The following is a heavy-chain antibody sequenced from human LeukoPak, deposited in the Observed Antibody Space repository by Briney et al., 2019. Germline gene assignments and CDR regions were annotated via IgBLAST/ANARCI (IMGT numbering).Heavy chain of an antibody. J-gene: IGHJ5*02. CDR3: ARHFGITRWLMGWFDP. CDR1: GGSFSGYY. D-gene: IGHD3-3*02. Sequence: SETLSLTCAVYGGSFSGYYWSWIRQPPGKGLEWVGEINHSGSTNYNPSLKSRVTISVDTSKNQFSLKLSSVTAADTAVYYCARHFGITRWLMGWFDPWGQGTLVTVSS. CDR2: INHSGST. V-gene: IGHV4-34*01.